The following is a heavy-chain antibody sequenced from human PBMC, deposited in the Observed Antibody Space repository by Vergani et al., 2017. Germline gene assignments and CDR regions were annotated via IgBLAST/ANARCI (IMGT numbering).Heavy chain of an antibody. CDR3: ARQAALWFGEPGAFDI. V-gene: IGHV4-39*01. Sequence: QLQLQESGPGLVKPSETLSLTCTVPGGSISSSSYYWGWIRQPPGKGLGWIGSIYYSGSTYYNPSLKSRVTISVDTSKNQFSLKLSSVTAADTAVCYCARQAALWFGEPGAFDIWGQGTMVTVSS. CDR1: GGSISSSSYY. J-gene: IGHJ3*02. CDR2: IYYSGST. D-gene: IGHD3-10*01.